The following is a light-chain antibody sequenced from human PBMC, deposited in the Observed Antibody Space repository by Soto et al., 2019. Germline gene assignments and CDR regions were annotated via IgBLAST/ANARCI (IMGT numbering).Light chain of an antibody. CDR3: QQYHNWPPLT. CDR2: GAS. Sequence: EVLMTQSPATLSVSPGERVTLSCRASQNININLAWYQQKPGQAPRVLIYGASSRASGIPDRFSGSGSGTDFTLTISRLEHDDFALYYCQQYHNWPPLTFGGGTRVEIK. CDR1: QNININ. J-gene: IGKJ4*01. V-gene: IGKV3D-15*01.